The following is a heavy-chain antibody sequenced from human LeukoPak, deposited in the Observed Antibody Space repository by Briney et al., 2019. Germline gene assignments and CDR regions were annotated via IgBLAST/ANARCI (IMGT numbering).Heavy chain of an antibody. V-gene: IGHV1-2*06. CDR1: GYTFTGYY. CDR2: INPNSGGT. CDR3: ARGGVEYSSSSEADY. D-gene: IGHD6-6*01. Sequence: ASVKVSCKASGYTFTGYYMHWVRQAPGQGLEWMGRINPNSGGTNYAQKFQGRVTMTRDTSISTAYMELSRLRSDDTAVYYCARGGVEYSSSSEADYWCQGTLVTVSS. J-gene: IGHJ4*02.